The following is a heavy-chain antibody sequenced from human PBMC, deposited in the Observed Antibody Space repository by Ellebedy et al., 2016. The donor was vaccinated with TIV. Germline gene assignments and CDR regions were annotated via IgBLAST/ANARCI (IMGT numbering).Heavy chain of an antibody. CDR2: IYSGGST. J-gene: IGHJ4*02. D-gene: IGHD5-18*01. V-gene: IGHV3-66*01. CDR3: ARDTALVFTDPQIDY. Sequence: GGSLRLSCAASGFTVSSNYMSWVRQAPGKGLEWVSVIYSGGSTYYADSVKGKFTISRDNSKNTLYLQMNSLRAEDTAVYYCARDTALVFTDPQIDYWGQGTLVTVSP. CDR1: GFTVSSNY.